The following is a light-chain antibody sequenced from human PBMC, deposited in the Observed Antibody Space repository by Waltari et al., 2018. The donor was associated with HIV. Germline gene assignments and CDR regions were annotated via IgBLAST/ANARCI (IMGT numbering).Light chain of an antibody. CDR1: NIGSKS. V-gene: IGLV3-21*02. CDR2: DDS. Sequence: LTQPPSASGSPGQTARITCGGNNIGSKSVHWYQQKPGQAPVLFVYDDSDRPSGIPERCAGSNSGNTATLTISRVEAGDEADYYCQVWDSSSDPVVFGGGTKLTVL. CDR3: QVWDSSSDPVV. J-gene: IGLJ2*01.